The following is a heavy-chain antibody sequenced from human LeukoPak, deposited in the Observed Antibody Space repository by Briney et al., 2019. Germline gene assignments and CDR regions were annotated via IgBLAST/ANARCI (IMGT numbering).Heavy chain of an antibody. Sequence: GGSLRLSCAASGFTFSSYGMSWVRQTPVKGLEWVSVISGSGGSTYYADSVKGRFTISRVNSKNKLYLQMNSLRAEDTAVYYCAKENYGDSTGGRFQHWGQGTLVTVSS. V-gene: IGHV3-23*01. CDR2: ISGSGGST. D-gene: IGHD4-17*01. CDR3: AKENYGDSTGGRFQH. J-gene: IGHJ1*01. CDR1: GFTFSSYG.